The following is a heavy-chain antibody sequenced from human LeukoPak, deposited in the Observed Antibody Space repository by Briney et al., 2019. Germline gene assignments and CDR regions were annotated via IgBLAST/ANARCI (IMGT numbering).Heavy chain of an antibody. CDR3: ARLRYCSGGSCYSFDY. Sequence: GESLKISCKGSGYSFTSYWIGWVRQMPGKGLEWMGIIYPGDSDTRYSPSFQGQVTISADKSISTAYLQWSSLKASDTAMYYCARLRYCSGGSCYSFDYWGQGTQVTVSS. V-gene: IGHV5-51*01. CDR1: GYSFTSYW. CDR2: IYPGDSDT. J-gene: IGHJ4*02. D-gene: IGHD2-15*01.